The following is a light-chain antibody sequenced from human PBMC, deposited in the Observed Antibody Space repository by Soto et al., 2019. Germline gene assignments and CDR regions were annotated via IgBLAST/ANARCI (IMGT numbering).Light chain of an antibody. Sequence: QSVLTQPPSVSGSPGQSVTISCTETSTDLVSYNRVSWYQQPPGTAPNLIIYEASNRPSGLPDRFSGSKSGNTASLTISGLQAADEADYYCSLYTSENTYVFGTGTKVTVL. J-gene: IGLJ1*01. CDR1: STDLVSYNR. V-gene: IGLV2-18*01. CDR2: EAS. CDR3: SLYTSENTYV.